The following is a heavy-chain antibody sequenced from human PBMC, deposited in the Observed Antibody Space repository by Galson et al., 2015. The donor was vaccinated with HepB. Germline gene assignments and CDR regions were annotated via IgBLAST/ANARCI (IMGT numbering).Heavy chain of an antibody. CDR3: ARRERGAYYYGSGSYYLDGMDV. J-gene: IGHJ6*02. CDR1: GYSFTSYW. CDR2: IYPGDSDT. Sequence: QSGAEVTKPGESLKISCKGSGYSFTSYWIGWVRQMPGKGLEWMGIIYPGDSDTRYSPSFRGQVTISADKSISTAYLQWSSLKASDTAMYYCARRERGAYYYGSGSYYLDGMDVWGQGTTVTVSS. V-gene: IGHV5-51*01. D-gene: IGHD3-10*01.